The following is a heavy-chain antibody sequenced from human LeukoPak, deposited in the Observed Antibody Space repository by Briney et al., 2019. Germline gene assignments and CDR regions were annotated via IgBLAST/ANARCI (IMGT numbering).Heavy chain of an antibody. CDR2: ISSSSSYI. D-gene: IGHD3-22*01. Sequence: PGGPLRLSCAASGFTFSSYSMNWVRQAPGKGLEWVSSISSSSSYIYYADSVKGRFTISRDNAKNSLYLQMNSLRAEDTAVYYCARDAPYYYDSSSTFDYWGQGTLVTVSS. CDR3: ARDAPYYYDSSSTFDY. V-gene: IGHV3-21*01. CDR1: GFTFSSYS. J-gene: IGHJ4*02.